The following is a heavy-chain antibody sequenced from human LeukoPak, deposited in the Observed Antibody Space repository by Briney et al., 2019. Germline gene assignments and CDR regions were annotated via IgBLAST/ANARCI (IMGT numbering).Heavy chain of an antibody. CDR2: IKQDGSEK. D-gene: IGHD1-14*01. CDR3: ARNRAWAFDY. J-gene: IGHJ4*02. CDR1: GFTFTSFW. V-gene: IGHV3-7*02. Sequence: GGSLRLSCVASGFTFTSFWMSWVRQAPGEGLEWVANIKQDGSEKYYVDSVKGRFTFSRDNAKNSLYLQMNSLRVEDTAVYYCARNRAWAFDYWGQGSLVTVSS.